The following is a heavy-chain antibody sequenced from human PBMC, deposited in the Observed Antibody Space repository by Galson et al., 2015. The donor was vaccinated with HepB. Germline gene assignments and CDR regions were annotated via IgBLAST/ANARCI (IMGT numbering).Heavy chain of an antibody. CDR1: GFILSSAW. V-gene: IGHV3-15*01. Sequence: ALRLPRAVSGFILSSAWMSWVRQAPGKGQEWVGRIKSNTDGGITDYAAPVKGRFIISRDDSKNTLYLQMNSLKTEDTAVYYCTGRGTDYWGQGTLVTVSS. CDR3: TGRGTDY. D-gene: IGHD1-26*01. J-gene: IGHJ4*02. CDR2: IKSNTDGGIT.